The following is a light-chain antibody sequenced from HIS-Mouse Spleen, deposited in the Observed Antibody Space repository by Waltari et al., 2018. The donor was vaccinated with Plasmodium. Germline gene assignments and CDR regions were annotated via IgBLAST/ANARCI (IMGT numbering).Light chain of an antibody. Sequence: HSVLTQPPSASGTPAPRVAISCSGSRPIIRRNHVAWYQQLPGTAPNLLIYSNNQRPSGVPDRFSGSKSGTSASLAISGLQSEDEADYYCAAWDDSLNGWVFGGGTKLTVL. CDR2: SNN. V-gene: IGLV1-44*01. J-gene: IGLJ3*02. CDR3: AAWDDSLNGWV. CDR1: RPIIRRNH.